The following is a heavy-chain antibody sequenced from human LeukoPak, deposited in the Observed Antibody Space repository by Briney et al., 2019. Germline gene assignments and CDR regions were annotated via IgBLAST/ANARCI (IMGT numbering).Heavy chain of an antibody. J-gene: IGHJ6*02. Sequence: GASVKVSCKASGYTFTSYDINWVRQATGQGLEWMGWMNPNSGNTGYAQKFQGRVTMTRNTSISTAYMELSSLRSEDTAVYYCASLSITMVRGVQFKRYGMDVWGQGTTVTVSS. CDR3: ASLSITMVRGVQFKRYGMDV. CDR1: GYTFTSYD. V-gene: IGHV1-8*01. CDR2: MNPNSGNT. D-gene: IGHD3-10*01.